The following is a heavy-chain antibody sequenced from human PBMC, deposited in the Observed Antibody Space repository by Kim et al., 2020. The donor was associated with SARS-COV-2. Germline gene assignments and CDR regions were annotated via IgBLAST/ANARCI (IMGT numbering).Heavy chain of an antibody. D-gene: IGHD3-22*01. CDR3: ARLGPYDSSGYSFDY. CDR1: GFTFNEYG. V-gene: IGHV3-20*04. J-gene: IGHJ4*02. Sequence: GGSLRLSCAASGFTFNEYGMTWVRQAPGKGLEWVSAINWNAGILAYADSVKGRFTISRDNVKNSLYLQMNSLRVEDTALYYCARLGPYDSSGYSFDYWGQGILVTVSS. CDR2: INWNAGIL.